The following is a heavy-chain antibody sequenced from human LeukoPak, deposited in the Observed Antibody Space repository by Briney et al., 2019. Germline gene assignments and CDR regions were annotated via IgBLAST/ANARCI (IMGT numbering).Heavy chain of an antibody. J-gene: IGHJ4*02. Sequence: GGSLRLSCAASGFTFSSYAMHWVRQAPGKGLEWVAVISYDGSNKYYADSVKGRFTISRDNSKNTLYLQMNSLRAEDTAVYYCARVDDILTGYSERPIDYWGQGTLVTVSS. V-gene: IGHV3-30*04. CDR2: ISYDGSNK. CDR3: ARVDDILTGYSERPIDY. CDR1: GFTFSSYA. D-gene: IGHD3-9*01.